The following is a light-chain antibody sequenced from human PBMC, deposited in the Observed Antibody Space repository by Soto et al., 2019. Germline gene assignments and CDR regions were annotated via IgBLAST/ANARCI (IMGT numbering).Light chain of an antibody. Sequence: EVIMKQTPATQSVSPGERVTLSCRASQRISNNVAWYQQRPGQTPRLLIYSASTRASGVPARFSGSGFGADFTLTISGLQSEDVAIYSCQQFNYWPPWTFGQGTKVYIK. CDR2: SAS. V-gene: IGKV3-15*01. J-gene: IGKJ1*01. CDR1: QRISNN. CDR3: QQFNYWPPWT.